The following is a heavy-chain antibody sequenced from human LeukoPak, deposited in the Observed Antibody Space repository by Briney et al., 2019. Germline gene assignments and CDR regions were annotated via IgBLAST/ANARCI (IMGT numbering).Heavy chain of an antibody. Sequence: GGSLRLSCAASGFTFSSYWMHWVRQAPGKGLVWVSRINSDGSSTSYADSVKGRFTISRDNAKNTLYLQMSSLRAEDTAVYYCARDSSGFYRHFQHWGQGTLVTVSS. CDR3: ARDSSGFYRHFQH. V-gene: IGHV3-74*01. J-gene: IGHJ1*01. CDR1: GFTFSSYW. CDR2: INSDGSST. D-gene: IGHD3-22*01.